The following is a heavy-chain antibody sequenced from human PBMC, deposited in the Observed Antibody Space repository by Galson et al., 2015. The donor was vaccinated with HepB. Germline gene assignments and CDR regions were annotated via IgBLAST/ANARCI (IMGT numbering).Heavy chain of an antibody. J-gene: IGHJ4*02. CDR1: GDSVSSNSAV. CDR2: TYYRSNWRK. V-gene: IGHV6-1*01. CDR3: ARVRQLGQGFHF. Sequence: CAISGDSVSSNSAVWNWIRQSPSRGFEWLGRTYYRSNWRKDYALFVRSRITINADISKNQISLQLNSVTPEDTAIYYCARVRQLGQGFHFWGQGTLVTVSS. D-gene: IGHD3-10*01.